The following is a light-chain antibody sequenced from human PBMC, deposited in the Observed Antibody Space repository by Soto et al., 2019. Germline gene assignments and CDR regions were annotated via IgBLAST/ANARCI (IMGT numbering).Light chain of an antibody. J-gene: IGLJ2*01. CDR3: QVWDSSSDHVV. Sequence: SYELTQPPSVSVAPGKTARITCGGNNIGSKSVNWYQQKPGQAPVLVIYYDSDRPSGIPERCSGSNSGNTATLTIIRVEAGDEADYYCQVWDSSSDHVVFGGGTKLTVL. CDR2: YDS. V-gene: IGLV3-21*04. CDR1: NIGSKS.